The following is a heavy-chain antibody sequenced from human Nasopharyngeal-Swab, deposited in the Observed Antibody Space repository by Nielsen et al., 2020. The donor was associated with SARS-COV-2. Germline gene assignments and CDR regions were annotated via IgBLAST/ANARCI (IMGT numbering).Heavy chain of an antibody. J-gene: IGHJ6*02. CDR3: ARHGIAVAGTGMDV. Sequence: ASVKVSCKASGYTFTSYYMHWARQAPGQGLEWMGIINPSGGSTSYAQKFQGRVTMTTDTSTSTAYMELRSLRSDDTAVYYCARHGIAVAGTGMDVWGQGTTVTVSS. CDR1: GYTFTSYY. CDR2: INPSGGST. D-gene: IGHD6-19*01. V-gene: IGHV1-46*01.